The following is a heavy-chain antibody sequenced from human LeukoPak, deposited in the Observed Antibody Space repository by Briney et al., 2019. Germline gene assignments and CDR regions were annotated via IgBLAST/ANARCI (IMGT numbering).Heavy chain of an antibody. Sequence: GGALRLSCAASGFTFSSYGMHGVRQAPGKGLDWVAVISYDGSNKYYADSVKGRFTISRDNSKSTLYLQMNSLRAEDTAVYYCAKVTDYYASSGYYDYWGQGTLVTVSS. J-gene: IGHJ4*02. D-gene: IGHD3-22*01. CDR2: ISYDGSNK. CDR1: GFTFSSYG. V-gene: IGHV3-30*18. CDR3: AKVTDYYASSGYYDY.